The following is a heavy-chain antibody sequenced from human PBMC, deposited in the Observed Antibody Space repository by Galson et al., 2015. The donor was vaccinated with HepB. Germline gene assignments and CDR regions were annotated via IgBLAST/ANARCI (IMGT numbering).Heavy chain of an antibody. D-gene: IGHD3-10*01. J-gene: IGHJ4*02. CDR3: ARETSESYYDFDY. CDR1: GFTFSTYA. Sequence: SLRLSCAASGFTFSTYAMHWVRQAPGKGLEWVAVISYDESSNYYADSVKGRFTISRDNSKNKLYLQMNSLRAEDTALYYCARETSESYYDFDYWGQGTLVTVSS. V-gene: IGHV3-30*04. CDR2: ISYDESSN.